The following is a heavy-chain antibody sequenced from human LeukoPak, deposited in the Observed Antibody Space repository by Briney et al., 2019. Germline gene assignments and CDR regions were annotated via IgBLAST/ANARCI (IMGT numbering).Heavy chain of an antibody. Sequence: GASVKVSCKASGYTFSSYGISWVRQAPGQGLEWMGWISAYNGNTNYAQKLQGRVTMTTDTSTSTAYMELRSLRSDDTAVYYCARGKGLWFGELFFDYWGQGTLVTVSS. CDR3: ARGKGLWFGELFFDY. J-gene: IGHJ4*02. V-gene: IGHV1-18*01. D-gene: IGHD3-10*01. CDR1: GYTFSSYG. CDR2: ISAYNGNT.